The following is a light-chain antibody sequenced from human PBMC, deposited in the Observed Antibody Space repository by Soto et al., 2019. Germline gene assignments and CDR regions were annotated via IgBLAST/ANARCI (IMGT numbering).Light chain of an antibody. J-gene: IGKJ4*01. CDR3: QQYNNWPPLT. V-gene: IGKV3-15*01. CDR1: QSVSSN. CDR2: GAS. Sequence: EIVMTQSPATLSVSPGERATLSCRASQSVSSNLAWYQQKPGQAPRLLIYGASTRATGIPARFSGSGSGTAFTLTISSLQSEDGAVYYCQQYNNWPPLTFGGGTKVEIK.